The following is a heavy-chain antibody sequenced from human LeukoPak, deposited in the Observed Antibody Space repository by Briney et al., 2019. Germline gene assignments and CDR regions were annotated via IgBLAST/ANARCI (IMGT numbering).Heavy chain of an antibody. Sequence: GASVKVSCKASGYTFTGYYMHWVRQAPGQGLEWMGWINPNSGGTNYAQKFQGRVTMTRDTSISTAYMELSRLRAEDTAVYYCARDFAGDYGSGRFYGMDVWGQGTTVTVSS. CDR3: ARDFAGDYGSGRFYGMDV. D-gene: IGHD3-10*01. V-gene: IGHV1-2*02. CDR2: INPNSGGT. J-gene: IGHJ6*02. CDR1: GYTFTGYY.